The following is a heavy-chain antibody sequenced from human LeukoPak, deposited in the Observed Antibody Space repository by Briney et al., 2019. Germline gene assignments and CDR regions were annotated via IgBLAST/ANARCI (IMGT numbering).Heavy chain of an antibody. D-gene: IGHD3-3*01. CDR1: GGSFSGYY. V-gene: IGHV4-34*01. J-gene: IGHJ4*02. CDR3: ARRGPTYYDFWSGYYTSGFYFDY. CDR2: INHSGGT. Sequence: SETLSLTCAVYGGSFSGYYWSWIRQPPGKGLEWIGEINHSGGTNYNPSLKSRVTISVDTSKNQFSLKLSSVTAADTAVYYCARRGPTYYDFWSGYYTSGFYFDYWGQGTLVTVSS.